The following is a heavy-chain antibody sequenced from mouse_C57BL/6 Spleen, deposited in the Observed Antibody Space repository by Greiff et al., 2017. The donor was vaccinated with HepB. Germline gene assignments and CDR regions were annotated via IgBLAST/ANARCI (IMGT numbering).Heavy chain of an antibody. D-gene: IGHD2-5*01. J-gene: IGHJ2*01. CDR2: IYPGSGST. CDR3: AREDYSNGYFDY. CDR1: GYTFTSYW. V-gene: IGHV1-55*01. Sequence: VQLQQSGAELVKPGASVKMSCKASGYTFTSYWITWVKQRPGQGLEWIGDIYPGSGSTNYNEKFKSKATLTVDTSSSTAYMQLSSLTSEDSAVYYCAREDYSNGYFDYWGQGTTLTVSS.